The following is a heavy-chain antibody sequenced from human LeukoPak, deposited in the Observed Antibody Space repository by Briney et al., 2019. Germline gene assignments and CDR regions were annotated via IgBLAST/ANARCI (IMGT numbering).Heavy chain of an antibody. CDR2: INSDGSST. V-gene: IGHV3-74*01. CDR3: ARDLYLSGWQLWPPHY. CDR1: GFTFSSYW. J-gene: IGHJ4*02. Sequence: GGSLRLSCAASGFTFSSYWMHWVRQAPGKGLVWVSCINSDGSSTSYADSVKGRFTISRDNAKNTLYLQMNSLRAEDTAVYYCARDLYLSGWQLWPPHYWGQGTLVTVSS. D-gene: IGHD5-18*01.